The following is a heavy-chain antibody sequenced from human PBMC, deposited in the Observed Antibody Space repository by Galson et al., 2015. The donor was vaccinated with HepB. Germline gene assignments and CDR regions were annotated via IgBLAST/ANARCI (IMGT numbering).Heavy chain of an antibody. V-gene: IGHV4-4*02. Sequence: SETLSLTCAVSGGSISSSNWWSWVRQPPGKGLEWIGEIYHSGSTNYNPSLKSRVTISVDKSKNQFSLKLSSVTAADTAVYYCARGEVWQWLVLADRYYYYYGMDVWGQGTTVTVSS. CDR2: IYHSGST. CDR1: GGSISSSNW. D-gene: IGHD6-19*01. CDR3: ARGEVWQWLVLADRYYYYYGMDV. J-gene: IGHJ6*02.